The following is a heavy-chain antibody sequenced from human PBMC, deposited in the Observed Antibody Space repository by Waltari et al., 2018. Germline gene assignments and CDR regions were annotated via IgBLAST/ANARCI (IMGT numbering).Heavy chain of an antibody. V-gene: IGHV1-8*01. CDR3: ARVQRALAGRATHDVIDL. CDR1: GYTFTSYD. D-gene: IGHD6-25*01. J-gene: IGHJ3*01. CDR2: MNPNSGNT. Sequence: QVQLVQSGAEVKKPGASVKVSCKASGYTFTSYDINWVRQATGQGLEWMGWMNPNSGNTGYAQKFQGRVTMTRNTSISTAYMEVTSLKSDDTAVYYCARVQRALAGRATHDVIDLWGHGTVVTVSS.